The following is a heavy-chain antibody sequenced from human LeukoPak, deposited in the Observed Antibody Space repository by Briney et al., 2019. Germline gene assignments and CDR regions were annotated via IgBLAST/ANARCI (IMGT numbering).Heavy chain of an antibody. J-gene: IGHJ6*02. CDR3: ARTVSAAIGTDSYYYYAMDV. Sequence: ASVKVSCKASGYTFTSYGTRWVRQAPGQELEWMDWISGYNGNTNYAQKVQGRVTMTTDTSTSTAYMELRSLRSDDTAVYYCARTVSAAIGTDSYYYYAMDVWGQGTTVTVSS. CDR2: ISGYNGNT. CDR1: GYTFTSYG. V-gene: IGHV1-18*01. D-gene: IGHD2-2*01.